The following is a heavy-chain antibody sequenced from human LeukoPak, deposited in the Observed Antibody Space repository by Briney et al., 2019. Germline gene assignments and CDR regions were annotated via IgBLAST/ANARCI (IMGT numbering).Heavy chain of an antibody. D-gene: IGHD2-15*01. CDR3: ARGAAAGLGYCSGGSCFHFERYFDY. V-gene: IGHV4-39*07. CDR2: IYYSAGT. CDR1: GDSVSTSRYY. Sequence: SETLSLTCTVSGDSVSTSRYYWGWFRQPPGRGLQWIGSIYYSAGTYYNPSLKSRVTISVDTSKNQLSLKLSSVTAADTAVYYCARGAAAGLGYCSGGSCFHFERYFDYWGQGTLVTVSS. J-gene: IGHJ4*02.